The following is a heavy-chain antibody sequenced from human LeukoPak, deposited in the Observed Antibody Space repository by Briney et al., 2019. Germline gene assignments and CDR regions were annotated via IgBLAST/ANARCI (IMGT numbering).Heavy chain of an antibody. J-gene: IGHJ4*02. D-gene: IGHD1-1*01. V-gene: IGHV4-59*08. CDR2: IYYSGST. Sequence: SETLSLTCTVSGGSISSYYWGWIRQPPGKGLEWIGYIYYSGSTNYNPSLKSRVTISVDTSKNQFSLKLSSVTAADTAVYYCARHNDWNDPTAPFDYWGQGTLVTVSS. CDR1: GGSISSYY. CDR3: ARHNDWNDPTAPFDY.